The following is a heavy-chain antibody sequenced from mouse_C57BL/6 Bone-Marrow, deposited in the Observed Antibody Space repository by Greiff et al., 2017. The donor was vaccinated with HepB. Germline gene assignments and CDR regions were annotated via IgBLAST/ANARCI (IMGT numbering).Heavy chain of an antibody. CDR2: IYPGSGST. CDR1: GYTFTSYW. D-gene: IGHD1-1*01. Sequence: QVQLQQSGAELVKPGASVKMSCKASGYTFTSYWITWVKQRPGQGLEWIGDIYPGSGSTNYNEKFKSKATLTVDTSSSTAYMQLSSLTSEDSAVYYCARRAAITTVGYYYAMDYWGQGTSVTVSS. CDR3: ARRAAITTVGYYYAMDY. J-gene: IGHJ4*01. V-gene: IGHV1-55*01.